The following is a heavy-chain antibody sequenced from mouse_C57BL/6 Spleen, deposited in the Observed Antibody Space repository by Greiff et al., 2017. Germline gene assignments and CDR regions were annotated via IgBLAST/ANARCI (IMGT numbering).Heavy chain of an antibody. CDR1: GYTFTSYW. CDR3: AGLRPLYYAMDY. Sequence: VQLQQPGAELVKPGASVKLSCKASGYTFTSYWMHWVKQRPGQGLEGIGMIHPNSGSTNYNEKFKSKATLTVDKSSSTAYMQLSSLTSEDSAVYYCAGLRPLYYAMDYWGQGTSVTVSS. V-gene: IGHV1-64*01. CDR2: IHPNSGST. J-gene: IGHJ4*01. D-gene: IGHD1-2*01.